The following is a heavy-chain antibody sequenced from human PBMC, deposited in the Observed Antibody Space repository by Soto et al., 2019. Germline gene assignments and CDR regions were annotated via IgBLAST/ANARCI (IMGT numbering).Heavy chain of an antibody. CDR2: IVPNVGTA. CDR3: ARRDTSGFLRYFDN. D-gene: IGHD3-3*01. CDR1: GGTFSSFINYP. J-gene: IGHJ4*02. V-gene: IGHV1-69*06. Sequence: QVQLVQSGAEVKKPGSSVKVSCKSSGGTFSSFINYPINWVRQAPGQGLEWMGGIVPNVGTANYAQKLRGKDTITADKSTGTAYMELSSLRSEDTALYYCARRDTSGFLRYFDNWGQGTQVTVSS.